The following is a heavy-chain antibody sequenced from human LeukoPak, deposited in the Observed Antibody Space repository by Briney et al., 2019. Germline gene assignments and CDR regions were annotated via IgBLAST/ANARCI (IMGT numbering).Heavy chain of an antibody. D-gene: IGHD6-13*01. V-gene: IGHV6-1*01. CDR1: GDSVSRNKAA. CDR2: TYYRSKWYN. CDR3: ARGAPASAGRWFDP. Sequence: SQTLSLTCALSGDSVSRNKAAWNWIRHSPTRGIEWLGRTYYRSKWYNEYGVSVQSRITINPDTSNNQFSLQLNSVTPEDTAVYYCARGAPASAGRWFDPWGHGTLVTVSS. J-gene: IGHJ5*02.